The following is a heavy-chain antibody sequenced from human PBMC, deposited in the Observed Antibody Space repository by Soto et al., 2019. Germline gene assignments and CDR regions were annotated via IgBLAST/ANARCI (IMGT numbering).Heavy chain of an antibody. Sequence: EVQLVESGGGLVRPGGSLRLSCAASGFTFSYYWMHWVRQAPGKGLVWVSRIHSDGSSTTYADFVKGRFIISRDNARNTVDLQMNSVRVEDTALYYCARRDRGAFDLWGQGTVVTVAS. J-gene: IGHJ3*01. D-gene: IGHD1-26*01. CDR2: IHSDGSST. CDR3: ARRDRGAFDL. V-gene: IGHV3-74*01. CDR1: GFTFSYYW.